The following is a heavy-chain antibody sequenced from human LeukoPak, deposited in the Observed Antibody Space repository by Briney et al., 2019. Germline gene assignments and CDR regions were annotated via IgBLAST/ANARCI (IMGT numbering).Heavy chain of an antibody. V-gene: IGHV1-69*05. CDR2: IIPIFGTA. Sequence: GASVKVSCKASGGTFSSYAISWVRQAPGQGLEWMGGIIPIFGTANYAQKFQGRVTITTDESTSTAYMELSSLRSEDTAVYYCARGYCSSTSCYIYYFDYWGQGTLVTVSS. D-gene: IGHD2-2*01. J-gene: IGHJ4*02. CDR3: ARGYCSSTSCYIYYFDY. CDR1: GGTFSSYA.